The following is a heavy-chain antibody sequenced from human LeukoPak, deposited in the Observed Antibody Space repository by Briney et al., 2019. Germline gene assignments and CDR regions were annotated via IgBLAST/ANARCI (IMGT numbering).Heavy chain of an antibody. CDR3: ARNKADIHVGGMVDY. CDR2: ISSNGGST. D-gene: IGHD3-10*01. Sequence: PGGSLRLSCAASGFTFSSYAMHWVRQAPGKGLEYVSAISSNGGSTYYANSVKGRFTISRDNSKNTLYLQMGSLRSDDTAVYYCARNKADIHVGGMVDYWGQGTLVTVSS. CDR1: GFTFSSYA. V-gene: IGHV3-64*01. J-gene: IGHJ4*02.